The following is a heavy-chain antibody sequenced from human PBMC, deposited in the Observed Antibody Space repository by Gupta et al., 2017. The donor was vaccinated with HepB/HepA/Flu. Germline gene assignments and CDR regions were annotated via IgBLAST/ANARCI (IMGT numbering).Heavy chain of an antibody. Sequence: QLQLQESGPGLVKPSETLSLTCTVSGGSVSTRGYAWGWFRQPPGKGLEWIGSIYYHGTTFYHTSLESRVTISMDRSKNHFSLKLTYVGATDTAMFFWASDTEGKFGVDVWGQGTTVTVSS. CDR2: IYYHGTT. CDR3: ASDTEGKFGVDV. CDR1: GGSVSTRGYA. J-gene: IGHJ6*02. V-gene: IGHV4-39*02. D-gene: IGHD3-10*01.